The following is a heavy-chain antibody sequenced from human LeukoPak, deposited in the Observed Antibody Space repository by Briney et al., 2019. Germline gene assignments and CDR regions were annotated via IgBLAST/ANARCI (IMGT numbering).Heavy chain of an antibody. Sequence: GGSLRLSCAASGFTFSSYAMSWVRQAPGKGLEWVSAISGSGGSTYYADSVKGRFTISRDNSKNTLYLQMNSLRAEDTAVYYCANPYYYDSSGYYYVKDVWGKGTTVTVSS. CDR3: ANPYYYDSSGYYYVKDV. V-gene: IGHV3-23*01. CDR1: GFTFSSYA. CDR2: ISGSGGST. J-gene: IGHJ6*04. D-gene: IGHD3-22*01.